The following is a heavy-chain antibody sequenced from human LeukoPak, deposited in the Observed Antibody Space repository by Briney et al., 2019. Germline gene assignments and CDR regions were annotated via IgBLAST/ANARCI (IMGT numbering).Heavy chain of an antibody. D-gene: IGHD2-2*01. CDR2: ISSSSSYI. J-gene: IGHJ4*02. CDR1: GFTFSSYG. V-gene: IGHV3-21*01. Sequence: GGSLRLSCAASGFTFSSYGLSWVRQAPGKGLEWVSSISSSSSYIYYADSVKGRFTISRDNAKNSLYLQMNSLRAEDTAVYYCAREVVAGVELDYWGQGTLVTVSS. CDR3: AREVVAGVELDY.